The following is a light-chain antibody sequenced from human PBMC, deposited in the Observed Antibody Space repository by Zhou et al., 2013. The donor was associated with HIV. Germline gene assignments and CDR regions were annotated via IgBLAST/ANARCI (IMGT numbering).Light chain of an antibody. Sequence: EIVLTQSPGTLSLSPGERATLSCRASQSVSSSYLAWYQQKPGQAPRLLIYGASRRATGIPDRFSGSGSGTDFTLTISRLEPEDFAVYYCQQYGSSPWTFGQGTKVE. CDR2: GAS. CDR3: QQYGSSPWT. V-gene: IGKV3-20*01. CDR1: QSVSSSY. J-gene: IGKJ1*01.